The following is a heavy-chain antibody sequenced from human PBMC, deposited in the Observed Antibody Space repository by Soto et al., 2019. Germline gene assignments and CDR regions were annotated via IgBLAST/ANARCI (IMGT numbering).Heavy chain of an antibody. D-gene: IGHD6-19*01. J-gene: IGHJ4*02. Sequence: GSLRLSCTASGFPFSHYAMNWVRQGPGTRLEWVADISGSGDSARYADSARGRFTISRDNSRDTLYLQMNSLRVDDTAVYYCGKERRGSGWSVCNFWGQGALVTVSS. CDR2: ISGSGDSA. CDR1: GFPFSHYA. CDR3: GKERRGSGWSVCNF. V-gene: IGHV3-23*01.